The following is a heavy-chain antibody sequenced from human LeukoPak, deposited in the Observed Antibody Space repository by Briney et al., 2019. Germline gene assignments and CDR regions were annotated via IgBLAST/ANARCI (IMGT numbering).Heavy chain of an antibody. CDR2: IGGSASNI. CDR1: GLTVTDYY. V-gene: IGHV3-11*04. CDR3: AKEWSAFDI. J-gene: IGHJ3*02. Sequence: GGSLRLSCAASGLTVTDYYMHWIRQAPGKGLEWVSFIGGSASNIYYADSVKGRFTISRDNAKSSLYLQMNSLRAEDAAVYYCAKEWSAFDIWGQGTMVTVSS. D-gene: IGHD2-15*01.